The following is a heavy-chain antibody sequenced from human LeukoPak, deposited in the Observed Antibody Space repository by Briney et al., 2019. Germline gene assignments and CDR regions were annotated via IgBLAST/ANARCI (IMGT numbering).Heavy chain of an antibody. CDR1: EYSFASYW. CDR2: IYPGDSDT. D-gene: IGHD1-1*01. Sequence: GESLKISCKGSEYSFASYWIVWVRQMPGKGLECMVIIYPGDSDTRYRPSFQGQVTISADKSISTAYLQWSGLKTSDTAMYYCATTTTRGIPHYFDYWGQGTLVTVSS. V-gene: IGHV5-51*01. CDR3: ATTTTRGIPHYFDY. J-gene: IGHJ4*02.